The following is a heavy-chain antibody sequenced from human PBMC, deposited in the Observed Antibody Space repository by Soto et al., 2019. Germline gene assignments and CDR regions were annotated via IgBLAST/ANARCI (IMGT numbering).Heavy chain of an antibody. V-gene: IGHV1-69*04. CDR2: IIPILGIA. D-gene: IGHD5-12*01. Sequence: SVKVSCKASGGTFSSYTISWVRQAPGQGLEWMGRIIPILGIANYAQKFQGRVTITADKSTSTAYMELSSLRSEDTAVYYFARDQGLRLTYYYYYYMDVWGKGTTVTVSS. J-gene: IGHJ6*03. CDR1: GGTFSSYT. CDR3: ARDQGLRLTYYYYYYMDV.